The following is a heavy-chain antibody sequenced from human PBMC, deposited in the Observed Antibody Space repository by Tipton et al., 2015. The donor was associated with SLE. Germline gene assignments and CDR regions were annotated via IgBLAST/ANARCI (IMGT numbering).Heavy chain of an antibody. Sequence: RSLRLSCVASGFRLEDKAMHWVRQVPGKGLEWVSGISWNSANIDYADSVKGRFTISRDNARNSLYLEMNSLRPEDTAFYYCAKDFLARGPSWGFDDWGQGTLVTVSS. V-gene: IGHV3-9*01. D-gene: IGHD3-3*01. CDR2: ISWNSANI. CDR1: GFRLEDKA. J-gene: IGHJ4*02. CDR3: AKDFLARGPSWGFDD.